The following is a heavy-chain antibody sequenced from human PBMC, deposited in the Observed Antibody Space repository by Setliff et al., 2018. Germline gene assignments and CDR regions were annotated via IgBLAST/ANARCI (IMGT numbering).Heavy chain of an antibody. Sequence: GGSLRLSCAASGFRFIDLYMSWVRRFPGKGLEWLSKISGAGTTVSYADSVRGRFTISRDNAKNSLYLQMNSLRAEDSAVYYCARDGVFYPMDFWGQGTTVTVSS. D-gene: IGHD3-9*01. J-gene: IGHJ6*02. V-gene: IGHV3-11*04. CDR1: GFRFIDLY. CDR3: ARDGVFYPMDF. CDR2: ISGAGTTV.